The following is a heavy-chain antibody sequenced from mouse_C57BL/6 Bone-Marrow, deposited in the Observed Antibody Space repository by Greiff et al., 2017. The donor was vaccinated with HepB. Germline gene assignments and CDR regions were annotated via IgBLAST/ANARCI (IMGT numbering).Heavy chain of an antibody. CDR2: IYPGSGST. V-gene: IGHV1-55*01. CDR1: GYTFTSYW. D-gene: IGHD1-1*01. Sequence: QVQLQQSGAELVKPGASVKMSCKASGYTFTSYWITWVKQRPGQGLEWIGDIYPGSGSTNYNEKFKSKATLTVDTSSSTAYMQLSSLTSEDSAVYYCARSGTTVVAWDYFDYWGQGTTLTVSS. CDR3: ARSGTTVVAWDYFDY. J-gene: IGHJ2*01.